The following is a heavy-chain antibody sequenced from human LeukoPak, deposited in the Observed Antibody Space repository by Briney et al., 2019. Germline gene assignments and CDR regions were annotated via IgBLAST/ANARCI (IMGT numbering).Heavy chain of an antibody. CDR2: ISSSSSYI. CDR1: GFTFNSYS. J-gene: IGHJ4*02. Sequence: GGSLRLSCAASGFTFNSYSMNWVRQAPGKGLEWVSSISSSSSYIYYADSVKGRFTISRDNAKNSLYLQMNSLRAEDTAVYYCAKDWAGSDRRYYFDYWGQGTLVTVSS. V-gene: IGHV3-21*04. CDR3: AKDWAGSDRRYYFDY. D-gene: IGHD3-22*01.